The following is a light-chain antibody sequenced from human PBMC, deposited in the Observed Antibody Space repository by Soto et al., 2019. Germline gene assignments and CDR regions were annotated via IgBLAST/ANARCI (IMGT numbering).Light chain of an antibody. CDR3: QKYSSVPL. Sequence: DIPMTQSPSSLSASVGDRVTITCRASQGISNYIAWYQQKPGKAPKLLIYAASTLQSGVPSRFSGSGSGTDITLTINSLQPEDVATYSCQKYSSVPLFGPGTKVDIK. CDR2: AAS. CDR1: QGISNY. V-gene: IGKV1-27*01. J-gene: IGKJ3*01.